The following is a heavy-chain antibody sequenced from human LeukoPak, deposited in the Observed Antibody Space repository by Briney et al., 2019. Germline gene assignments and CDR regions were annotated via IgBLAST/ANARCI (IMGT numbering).Heavy chain of an antibody. V-gene: IGHV3-9*03. CDR2: ITWDGGNI. J-gene: IGHJ4*02. CDR3: AKGYTFHGVAHDSGYFDY. D-gene: IGHD3-3*01. Sequence: PGRSLRLSCVTSGFTFGDYTMHWVRQVPGKGLEWLSGITWDGGNIAHADSVKGRFTISRDNAKSSLYLQMNSLRNEDMAFYFCAKGYTFHGVAHDSGYFDYRGQGTLVTVSS. CDR1: GFTFGDYT.